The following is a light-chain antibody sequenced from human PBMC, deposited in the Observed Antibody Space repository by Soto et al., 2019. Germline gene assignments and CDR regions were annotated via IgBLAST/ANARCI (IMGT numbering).Light chain of an antibody. V-gene: IGLV2-14*01. CDR1: SSDVGGYNY. Sequence: QSALTQPASVSGSPGQSITISCTGTSSDVGGYNYVSWYQQHPGKAPKLMIYDVSNRPPGVSNRFSGSKSGNTASPTISGLQAEDEADYYCSSYTSSSTLLYVFGTGTKVTVL. J-gene: IGLJ1*01. CDR2: DVS. CDR3: SSYTSSSTLLYV.